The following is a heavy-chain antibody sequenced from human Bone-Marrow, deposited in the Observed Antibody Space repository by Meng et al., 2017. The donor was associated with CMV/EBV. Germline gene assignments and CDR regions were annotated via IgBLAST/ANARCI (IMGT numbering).Heavy chain of an antibody. V-gene: IGHV4-59*01. CDR2: IYYSGST. CDR1: GGSISSYY. D-gene: IGHD3-22*01. CDR3: ANYYDSSGYGIDI. J-gene: IGHJ3*02. Sequence: SETLSLTCTVSGGSISSYYWSWIRQPPGKGLEWIGYIYYSGSTNYNPSLKSRVTISVDTSKNQFSLKLSSVTAADTAVYYCANYYDSSGYGIDIWGQGTMVT.